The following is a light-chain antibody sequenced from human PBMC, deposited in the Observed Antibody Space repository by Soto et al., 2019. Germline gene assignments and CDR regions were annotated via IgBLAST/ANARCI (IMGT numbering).Light chain of an antibody. CDR3: SSYTSTSAVV. CDR1: SSDVGGYNY. V-gene: IGLV2-14*01. CDR2: DVS. J-gene: IGLJ2*01. Sequence: QSALTQPASVSGSPGQSITISCTGTSSDVGGYNYVSWYQQHPGKAPKLMIYDVSNRPSGVSNRFSGSKSDNTAPLAISGLQAEDEADYYCSSYTSTSAVVFGGGTKLTVL.